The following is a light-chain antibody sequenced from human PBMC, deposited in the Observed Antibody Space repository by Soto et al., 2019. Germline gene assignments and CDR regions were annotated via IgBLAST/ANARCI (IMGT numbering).Light chain of an antibody. CDR2: KNN. CDR1: SSNIGRDY. V-gene: IGLV1-47*01. J-gene: IGLJ1*01. Sequence: HSVLTQAPSASGTPGQRVIISCSGSSSNIGRDYVSWYQQLPGMAPKLLIYKNNQRPSGVPDRFSGSKSGTSASLAISGLRSEDEADYYCVAWDDSLSGYVFGTGTKVTVL. CDR3: VAWDDSLSGYV.